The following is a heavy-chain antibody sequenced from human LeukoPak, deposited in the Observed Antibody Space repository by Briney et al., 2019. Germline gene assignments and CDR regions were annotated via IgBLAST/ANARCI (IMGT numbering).Heavy chain of an antibody. CDR2: IYYSGST. Sequence: SETLSLTCTVSGGSISSYYWSWIRQPPGKGLEWIAYIYYSGSTDYNPSLKSRVTISVDTSLNQFSLKMTSVTAADTAVYYCARTRIYGSRRYYFDSWGQGTLVTVSS. D-gene: IGHD3-10*01. J-gene: IGHJ4*02. V-gene: IGHV4-59*08. CDR3: ARTRIYGSRRYYFDS. CDR1: GGSISSYY.